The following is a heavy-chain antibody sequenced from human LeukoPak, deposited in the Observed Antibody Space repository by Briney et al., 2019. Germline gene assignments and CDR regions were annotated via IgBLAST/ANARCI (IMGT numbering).Heavy chain of an antibody. J-gene: IGHJ4*02. CDR3: AKESGKFDY. CDR1: GLNFGESA. V-gene: IGHV3-43*02. CDR2: ISADGGSA. Sequence: GESLRLSCVASGLNFGESAMHWVRQAPGKGLEWVSLISADGGSAFSADSVKGRFSISRDNSKNSLYLQMDSLRSEDTAMYYCAKESGKFDYWGQGTLVVVSS.